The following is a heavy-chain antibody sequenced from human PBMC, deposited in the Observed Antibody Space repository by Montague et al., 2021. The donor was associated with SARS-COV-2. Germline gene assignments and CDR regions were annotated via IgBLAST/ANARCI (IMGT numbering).Heavy chain of an antibody. D-gene: IGHD3-22*01. CDR3: VRGGTMTVVVFDY. CDR2: IFRSGDS. CDR1: GDSISNSNW. V-gene: IGHV4-4*02. J-gene: IGHJ4*02. Sequence: SETLSLTCTVSGDSISNSNWWTWVRQSPGRGLEWIGEIFRSGDSXYNPSLQSRVTISVDMSRNQFSLRLSNVTAADTAIYYCVRGGTMTVVVFDYWGQGTLVTVSS.